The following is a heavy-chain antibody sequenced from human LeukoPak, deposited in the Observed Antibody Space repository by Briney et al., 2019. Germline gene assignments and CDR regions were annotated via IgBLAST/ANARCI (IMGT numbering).Heavy chain of an antibody. CDR3: AKDYNNYFAP. Sequence: GGSLRLSCAASGFTFTKYAMSWVRQAPGKGLEWVSAISGDGGSAYYGDSVKGRFTISRDNSKNTLWLQMNSLRADDTAVYYCAKDYNNYFAPWGQGTLVTVSS. V-gene: IGHV3-23*01. CDR2: ISGDGGSA. J-gene: IGHJ5*02. CDR1: GFTFTKYA.